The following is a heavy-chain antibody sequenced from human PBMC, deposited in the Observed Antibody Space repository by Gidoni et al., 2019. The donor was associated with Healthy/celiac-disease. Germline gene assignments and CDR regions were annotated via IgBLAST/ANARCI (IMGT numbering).Heavy chain of an antibody. D-gene: IGHD3-3*01. V-gene: IGHV3-33*01. CDR3: ARDSGITIDVGGWFDP. J-gene: IGHJ5*02. CDR1: GFTCSSYG. CDR2: IWYDGSNK. Sequence: QVHLVESGGGVVQPGRSVRLTCQASGFTCSSYGMHWGRQAPGKGLEWVAVIWYDGSNKYYADSVKGRFTISRDNSKNTLYLQMNSLRAEDTVVYYCARDSGITIDVGGWFDPWGQGTLVTVSS.